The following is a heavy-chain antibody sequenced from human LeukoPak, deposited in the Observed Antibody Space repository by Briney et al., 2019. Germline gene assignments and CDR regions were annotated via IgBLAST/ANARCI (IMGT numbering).Heavy chain of an antibody. J-gene: IGHJ5*02. CDR3: ARVVINWFDP. D-gene: IGHD2/OR15-2a*01. CDR2: IYYSGST. V-gene: IGHV4-31*03. CDR1: GGSISSGGYY. Sequence: KPSETLSLTCTVSGGSISSGGYYWSWIRQHPGKGLEWIGYIYYSGSTYYNPSLKSRVTISVDTSKNQFSLKLSSVTAADTAVHYCARVVINWFDPWGQGTLVTVSS.